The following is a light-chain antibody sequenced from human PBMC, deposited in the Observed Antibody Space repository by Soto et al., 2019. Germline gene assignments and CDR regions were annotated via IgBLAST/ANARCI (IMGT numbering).Light chain of an antibody. J-gene: IGLJ3*02. Sequence: QSVLTQPASVSGSPGQSITISCTGTSNDVGGYNYVSWFQQHPGEAPNLMIYEVRNRPSGVSNRFSASKSGNTASLTISGLQAEDEADYYCSSYTTSSTWVFGGGTKLTVL. CDR1: SNDVGGYNY. CDR2: EVR. V-gene: IGLV2-14*01. CDR3: SSYTTSSTWV.